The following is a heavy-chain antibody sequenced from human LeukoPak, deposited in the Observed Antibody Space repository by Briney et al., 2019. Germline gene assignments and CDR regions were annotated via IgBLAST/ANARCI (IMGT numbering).Heavy chain of an antibody. CDR2: ISYDGSNK. CDR1: GFTFSSYG. Sequence: GGSLRLSCAASGFTFSSYGMHWVRQAPGKGLEWVAVISYDGSNKYYADSVKGRFTISRDNSKNTLYLQMNSLRAEDTAVYYCAKDRSYGDYGEVDYWGQGTLVTVSS. V-gene: IGHV3-30*18. J-gene: IGHJ4*02. CDR3: AKDRSYGDYGEVDY. D-gene: IGHD4-17*01.